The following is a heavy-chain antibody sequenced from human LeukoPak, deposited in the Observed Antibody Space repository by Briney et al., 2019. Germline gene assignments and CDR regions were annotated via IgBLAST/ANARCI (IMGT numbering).Heavy chain of an antibody. V-gene: IGHV1-18*01. D-gene: IGHD3-22*01. J-gene: IGHJ3*02. Sequence: GASVKVSCKASGYTFTSYGISWVRQAPGQGLEWMGWINPNSGGTNYAQKLQGRVTMTTDTSTSTAYMELRSLRSDDTAVYYCARDRMIVVGHHAFDIWGQGTMVTVSS. CDR1: GYTFTSYG. CDR2: INPNSGGT. CDR3: ARDRMIVVGHHAFDI.